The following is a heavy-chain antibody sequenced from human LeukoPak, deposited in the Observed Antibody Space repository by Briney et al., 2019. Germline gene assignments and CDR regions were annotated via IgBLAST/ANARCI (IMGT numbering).Heavy chain of an antibody. CDR1: GGSISSSSYY. J-gene: IGHJ4*02. CDR3: ARGIAAADYFDS. V-gene: IGHV4-39*01. CDR2: IYYSGST. Sequence: PSETLSLTCTVSGGSISSSSYYWGWIRQPPGKGLEWIGSIYYSGSTYYNPSLKSRVTISVDTSKNQFSLKLSSVTAADTAVYYCARGIAAADYFDSWGQGTLVTVSS. D-gene: IGHD6-13*01.